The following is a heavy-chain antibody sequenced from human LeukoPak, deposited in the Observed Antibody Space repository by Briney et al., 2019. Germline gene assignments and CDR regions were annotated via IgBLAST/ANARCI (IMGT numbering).Heavy chain of an antibody. CDR2: IHYSGST. CDR3: ARDFGRGHCSTTSCFVPWFDP. CDR1: GGSISNHH. V-gene: IGHV4-59*11. Sequence: SETLSLTCTDSGGSISNHHWSWIRQPPGKGLEWIVDIHYSGSTIYNPYLLSRVTISVDTSKKHCSLKLSSVTAADTAVYYCARDFGRGHCSTTSCFVPWFDPWGQGTLVTVSS. J-gene: IGHJ5*02. D-gene: IGHD2-2*01.